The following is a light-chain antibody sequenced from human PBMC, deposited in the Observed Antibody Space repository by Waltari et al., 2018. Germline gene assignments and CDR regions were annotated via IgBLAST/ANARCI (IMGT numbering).Light chain of an antibody. V-gene: IGKV1-39*01. CDR1: ENVNNY. J-gene: IGKJ3*01. CDR2: KAS. CDR3: QHNYGTPFT. Sequence: DIQMTQSPSSLSTSVGDSVTITCRASENVNNYLNWYQQKPGKAPKLLIYKASTLQSGVPSRFSGSGSGTDYTFTISSLQSEDVATYYCQHNYGTPFTFGPGTKLDIQ.